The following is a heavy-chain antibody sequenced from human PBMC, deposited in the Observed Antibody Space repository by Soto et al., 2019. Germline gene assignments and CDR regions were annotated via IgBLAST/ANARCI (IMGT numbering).Heavy chain of an antibody. CDR3: ARGRQGSRLVMVRGGVRTGNGMDV. CDR2: ISDSGNT. J-gene: IGHJ6*02. D-gene: IGHD3-10*01. CDR1: DGSFSGYS. V-gene: IGHV4-34*01. Sequence: QVQLQQWGAGLLKPSETLSLTCAVYDGSFSGYSWSWIRQPPGKGLEWIGVISDSGNTNYNPSLKSRVTISVDTSKNQFSLNLSSVTAADTAVYYCARGRQGSRLVMVRGGVRTGNGMDVWGQGTTVTVSS.